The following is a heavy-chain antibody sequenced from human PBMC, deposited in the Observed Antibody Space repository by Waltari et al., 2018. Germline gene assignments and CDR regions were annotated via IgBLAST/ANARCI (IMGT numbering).Heavy chain of an antibody. D-gene: IGHD6-13*01. Sequence: QVQLQESGPGLVKPSETLSLTCAVSGYSISSGYYCGWIRQPPGKGLEWIGSIYHSGGTYYNPSPKSRVTISVDTSKNQFSLKLSSVTAADTAVYYCARRAAIAATGPTYYMDVWGKGTTVTVSS. CDR2: IYHSGGT. CDR1: GYSISSGYY. V-gene: IGHV4-38-2*01. CDR3: ARRAAIAATGPTYYMDV. J-gene: IGHJ6*03.